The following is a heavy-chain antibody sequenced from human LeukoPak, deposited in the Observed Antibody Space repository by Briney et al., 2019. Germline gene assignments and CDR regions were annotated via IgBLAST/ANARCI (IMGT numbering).Heavy chain of an antibody. J-gene: IGHJ1*01. CDR2: IKQDGSEK. D-gene: IGHD6-13*01. CDR1: GFTFANYA. V-gene: IGHV3-7*01. Sequence: GGSLRLSCAASGFTFANYAMSWVRQAPGKGLEWVANIKQDGSEKYYVDSVKGRFTISRDNAKSSLYLQMNSLRAEDTAVYYCARAYRGIAAAGTSYFQHWGQGTLVTVSS. CDR3: ARAYRGIAAAGTSYFQH.